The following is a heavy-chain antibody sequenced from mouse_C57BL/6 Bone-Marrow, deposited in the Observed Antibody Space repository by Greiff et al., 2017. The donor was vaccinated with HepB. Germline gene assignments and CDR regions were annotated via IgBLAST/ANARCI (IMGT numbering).Heavy chain of an antibody. Sequence: DVKLVESGGGLVQPKGSLKLSCAASGFSFNTYAMNWVRQAPGKGLEWVARIRSKSNNYATYYADSVKDRFTISRDDSESMLYLQMNNLKTEDTAMYYCVSGNWEGVDYWGQGTTLTVSS. CDR1: GFSFNTYA. CDR2: IRSKSNNYAT. J-gene: IGHJ2*01. V-gene: IGHV10-1*01. D-gene: IGHD4-1*01. CDR3: VSGNWEGVDY.